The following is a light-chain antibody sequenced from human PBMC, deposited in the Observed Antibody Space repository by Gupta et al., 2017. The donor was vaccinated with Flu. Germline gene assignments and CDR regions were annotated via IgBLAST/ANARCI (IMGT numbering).Light chain of an antibody. CDR2: NTA. V-gene: IGLV7-46*01. Sequence: QPVVTQEPSVTVSPGGTVTLTCGSSSGAVTSRHFPYWVQKKPGQAPRTLTFNTATKHPWTPARFSASRLGGKAALTLSGAQPEDEAEYFCFLSETDTFVFGGGTLLTVL. CDR1: SGAVTSRHF. CDR3: FLSETDTFV. J-gene: IGLJ3*02.